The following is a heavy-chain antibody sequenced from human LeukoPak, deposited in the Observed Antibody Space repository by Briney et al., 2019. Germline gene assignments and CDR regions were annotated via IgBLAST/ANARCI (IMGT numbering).Heavy chain of an antibody. D-gene: IGHD5-12*01. CDR2: IYHSGST. J-gene: IGHJ6*03. Sequence: SETLSLTCTVSGYSITNNYYWGWIRQPPGKGLEWIGSIYHSGSTYYNPSLKSRVTISVDTSKNQFSLKLSSVTAADTAVYYCARRSSTYGYKNYYYYYYMDVWGKGTTVTISS. CDR1: GYSITNNYY. V-gene: IGHV4-38-2*02. CDR3: ARRSSTYGYKNYYYYYYMDV.